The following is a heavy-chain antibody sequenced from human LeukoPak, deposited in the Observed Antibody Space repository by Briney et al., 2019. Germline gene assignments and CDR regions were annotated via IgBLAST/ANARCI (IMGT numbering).Heavy chain of an antibody. D-gene: IGHD3-3*01. V-gene: IGHV1-2*02. Sequence: ASVKLSCTASEPPFTHYYVHWVTQAPGQGPEWMGWIHPRSGGTDYAQNFQGRVTMTRDTSITTAYMEVSRLRSDDTAVYYCARAEWSATTKFDYWGQGTLVTVSS. J-gene: IGHJ4*02. CDR1: EPPFTHYY. CDR2: IHPRSGGT. CDR3: ARAEWSATTKFDY.